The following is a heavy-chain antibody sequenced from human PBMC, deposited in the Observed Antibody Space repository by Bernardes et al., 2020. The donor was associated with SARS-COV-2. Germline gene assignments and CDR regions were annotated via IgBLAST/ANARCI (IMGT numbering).Heavy chain of an antibody. CDR3: VRRFCAVSSACGNFYGMGV. CDR2: IWYDGSTK. Sequence: GSLRLSCDASGFPFNNYGMHWVRRAPDKGLEWVAVIWYDGSTKYYADSVKGRFTVSRDNSKSTLYLQMNSLRVEDTATYYCVRRFCAVSSACGNFYGMGVWGQGTTVTVSS. J-gene: IGHJ6*02. V-gene: IGHV3-33*03. D-gene: IGHD2-21*01. CDR1: GFPFNNYG.